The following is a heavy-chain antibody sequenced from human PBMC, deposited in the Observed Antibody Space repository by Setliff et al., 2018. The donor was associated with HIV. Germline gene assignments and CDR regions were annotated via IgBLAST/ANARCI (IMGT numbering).Heavy chain of an antibody. CDR3: ARAPSWRGYYP. V-gene: IGHV4-59*01. D-gene: IGHD3-3*01. CDR1: NGSISNYY. J-gene: IGHJ5*02. CDR2: IYYSGSP. Sequence: SETLSLTCTVSNGSISNYYWSWIRQPPGKGLQWIGYIYYSGSPNYNPSLKSRVTISVDTSKNQFSLKLRSVTAADTAVYYCARAPSWRGYYPWGQGTLVTVSS.